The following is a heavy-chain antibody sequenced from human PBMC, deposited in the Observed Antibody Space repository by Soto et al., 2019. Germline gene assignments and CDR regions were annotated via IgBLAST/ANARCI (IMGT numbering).Heavy chain of an antibody. CDR2: IWYDGSNK. Sequence: GGSLRLSCAASGFTFSSYGMHWVRQAPGKGLEWVAVIWYDGSNKYYADSVKGRFTISRDNSKNTLYLQMNSLRAEDTAVYYCARDDGITGTTSSDAFDIWGQGTMVTVSS. CDR1: GFTFSSYG. D-gene: IGHD1-7*01. V-gene: IGHV3-33*01. CDR3: ARDDGITGTTSSDAFDI. J-gene: IGHJ3*02.